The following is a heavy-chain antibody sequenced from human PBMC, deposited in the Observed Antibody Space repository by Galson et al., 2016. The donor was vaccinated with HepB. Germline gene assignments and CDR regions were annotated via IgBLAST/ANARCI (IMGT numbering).Heavy chain of an antibody. CDR1: GFIFSSYS. J-gene: IGHJ4*02. Sequence: SLRLSCAGSGFIFSSYSMNWVRQAPGKGPEWVAYLSWTTTTIYYADFVKGRFTISQDDAKNSLYPQMKSLSYEDTAVYYCAREGADYWGQGTLVTVSS. CDR2: LSWTTTTI. CDR3: AREGADY. V-gene: IGHV3-48*02. D-gene: IGHD3-16*01.